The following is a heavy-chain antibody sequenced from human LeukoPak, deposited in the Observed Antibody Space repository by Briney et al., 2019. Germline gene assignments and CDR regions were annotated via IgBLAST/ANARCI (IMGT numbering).Heavy chain of an antibody. D-gene: IGHD3-9*01. CDR2: IKQDGSEK. CDR1: GFTFSSYW. V-gene: IGHV3-7*03. J-gene: IGHJ4*02. CDR3: ARDTYDILTGYRY. Sequence: GGSLRLSCAASGFTFSSYWMSWVRQAPGKGLEWVANIKQDGSEKYYVDSVKGRFTISRDNAMNSLYLQMNSLRAEDTAVYYCARDTYDILTGYRYWGQGTLVTVSS.